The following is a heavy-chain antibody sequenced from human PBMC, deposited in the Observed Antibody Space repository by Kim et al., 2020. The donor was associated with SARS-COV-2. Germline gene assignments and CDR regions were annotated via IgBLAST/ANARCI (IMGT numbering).Heavy chain of an antibody. V-gene: IGHV1-8*01. CDR3: ASLSSSWYNWFDP. J-gene: IGHJ5*02. Sequence: YAQKFQGRVTMTRNTSISTAYMELSSLRSEDTAVYYCASLSSSWYNWFDPWGQGNLVTVSS. D-gene: IGHD6-13*01.